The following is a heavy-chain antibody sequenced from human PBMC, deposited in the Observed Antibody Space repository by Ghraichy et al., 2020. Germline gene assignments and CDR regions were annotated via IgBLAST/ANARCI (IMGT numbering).Heavy chain of an antibody. CDR2: IYYTGST. CDR3: ARQGGYYSDSSGSNRRPFDY. CDR1: GGSISSSTYY. Sequence: SETLSLTCTVSGGSISSSTYYWGWIRQPPGKGLEWIASIYYTGSTNYNPSLKSRVTISVDTSKNQFSLRLASVTAADTALYYCARQGGYYSDSSGSNRRPFDYWGQGTLVTGSS. V-gene: IGHV4-39*01. J-gene: IGHJ4*02. D-gene: IGHD3-22*01.